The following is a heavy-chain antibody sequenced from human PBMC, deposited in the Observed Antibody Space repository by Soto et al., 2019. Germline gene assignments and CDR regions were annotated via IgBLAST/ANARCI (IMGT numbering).Heavy chain of an antibody. CDR2: IIPIFGTA. V-gene: IGHV1-69*13. Sequence: GASVKVSCKASGGTFSSYAISWVRQAPGQGLEWMGGIIPIFGTANYAQKFQGRVTITADESTSTAYMELSSLRSEDTAVYYCAREGPGLAAAGSFGYWGQGTLVTVSS. CDR3: AREGPGLAAAGSFGY. J-gene: IGHJ4*02. CDR1: GGTFSSYA. D-gene: IGHD6-13*01.